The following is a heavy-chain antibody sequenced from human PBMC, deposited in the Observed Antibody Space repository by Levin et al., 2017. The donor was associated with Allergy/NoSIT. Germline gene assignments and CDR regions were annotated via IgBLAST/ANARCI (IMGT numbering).Heavy chain of an antibody. CDR3: ARDKSYRDTGGSYDS. Sequence: ASVKDSCKASGYSFSDYYIHWVRQAPGQGLEWMGRINPNSGGTNYAQTFQGRVTMTRDTSTCSAYMELSRLTSDDTAVYYCARDKSYRDTGGSYDSWGQGTLVTVSS. CDR1: GYSFSDYY. V-gene: IGHV1-2*02. D-gene: IGHD2-8*02. CDR2: INPNSGGT. J-gene: IGHJ5*01.